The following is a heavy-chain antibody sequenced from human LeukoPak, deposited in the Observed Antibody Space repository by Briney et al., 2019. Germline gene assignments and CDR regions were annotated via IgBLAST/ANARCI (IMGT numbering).Heavy chain of an antibody. D-gene: IGHD6-13*01. V-gene: IGHV4-31*03. CDR1: GGSISSGGYY. CDR2: IYYSGST. Sequence: SQTLSLTCTVSGGSISSGGYYWSWIRQHPGKGLEWIGYIYYSGSTYYNPSLKSRVTISVDTSKNQFSLKLSSVTAADTAVYYCARRGIAAAVPSYFDYWGQGTLVTVSS. CDR3: ARRGIAAAVPSYFDY. J-gene: IGHJ4*02.